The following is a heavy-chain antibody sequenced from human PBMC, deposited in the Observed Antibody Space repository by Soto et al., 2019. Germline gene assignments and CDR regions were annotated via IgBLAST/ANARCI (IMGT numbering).Heavy chain of an antibody. CDR3: AKDITSFWSGYFDY. J-gene: IGHJ4*02. Sequence: DVQLVESGGGLVQPGRSLRLSCAASGFTFDDYAMHWVRQAPGKGLEWVSGISWNSGSIGYADSVKGRFTISRDNAKNSLYLQMNSLRAEDTALYYCAKDITSFWSGYFDYWGQGTLVTVSS. CDR1: GFTFDDYA. V-gene: IGHV3-9*01. D-gene: IGHD3-3*01. CDR2: ISWNSGSI.